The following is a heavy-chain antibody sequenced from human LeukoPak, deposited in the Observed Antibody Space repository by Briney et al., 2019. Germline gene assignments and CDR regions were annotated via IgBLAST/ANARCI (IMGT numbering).Heavy chain of an antibody. CDR3: ARDPPLTYYYGSGSYYNDY. V-gene: IGHV3-66*01. Sequence: GGSLRLSCAASGFTVSGNFMSWVRQAPGKGLEWVSVIYSGGSTYYADSVKGRFTISRDNSKNTLYLQMNSLRAEDTAVYYCARDPPLTYYYGSGSYYNDYWGQGTLVTVSS. CDR2: IYSGGST. CDR1: GFTVSGNF. J-gene: IGHJ4*02. D-gene: IGHD3-10*01.